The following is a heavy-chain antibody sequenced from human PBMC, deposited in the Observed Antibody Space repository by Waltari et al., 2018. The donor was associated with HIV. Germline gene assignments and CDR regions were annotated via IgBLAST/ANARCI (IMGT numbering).Heavy chain of an antibody. Sequence: QVQLVQSGSELKKPGASVKVSCKASGYTFTSYAMNWVRQAPGQGLEWMGWINTNTGNPTYAQGFTGRFVFSLDTSVSTAYLQISSLKAEDTAVYYCARDKLGFLEWLLRNYYYYGMDVWGQGTTVTVSS. CDR3: ARDKLGFLEWLLRNYYYYGMDV. J-gene: IGHJ6*02. CDR2: INTNTGNP. CDR1: GYTFTSYA. V-gene: IGHV7-4-1*02. D-gene: IGHD3-3*01.